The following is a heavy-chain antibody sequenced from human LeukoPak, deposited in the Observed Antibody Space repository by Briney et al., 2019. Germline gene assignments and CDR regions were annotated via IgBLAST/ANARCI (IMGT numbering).Heavy chain of an antibody. CDR1: GYSFTSYW. CDR3: ASSRSNYDFWSGYPN. CDR2: IDPSDSYT. D-gene: IGHD3-3*01. Sequence: GESLKISCKGSGYSFTSYWTSWVRQMPGKGLEWMGRIDPSDSYTNYSPSFQGHVTISADKSISTAYLQWSSLKASDTAMYYCASSRSNYDFWSGYPNWGQGTLVTVSS. J-gene: IGHJ4*02. V-gene: IGHV5-10-1*01.